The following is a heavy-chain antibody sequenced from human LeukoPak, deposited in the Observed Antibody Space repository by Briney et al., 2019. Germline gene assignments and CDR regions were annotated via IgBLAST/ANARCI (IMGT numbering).Heavy chain of an antibody. D-gene: IGHD1-26*01. CDR3: AREFPSTSYIVGAISELACDY. V-gene: IGHV1-69*01. Sequence: EASVKVSCKASGGTFSSYAISWVRQVPGQGLEWMGGIIPIFGTANYAQKFQGRVTITADESTSTAYMELSSLRSEDTAVYYCAREFPSTSYIVGAISELACDYWGQGTLVTVSS. CDR2: IIPIFGTA. CDR1: GGTFSSYA. J-gene: IGHJ4*02.